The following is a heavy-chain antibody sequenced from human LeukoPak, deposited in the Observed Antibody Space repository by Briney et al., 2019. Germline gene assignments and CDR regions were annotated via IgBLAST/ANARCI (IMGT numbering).Heavy chain of an antibody. CDR2: INPNSGGT. J-gene: IGHJ4*02. Sequence: GASVKVSCKASGNTFTGYYMHWVRQAPGQGLEWMGWINPNSGGTNYAQKFQGRVTMTRDTSISTAYMELSRLRSDDTAVYYCARPGGYCSSTSCLHYFDYWGQGTLVTVSS. V-gene: IGHV1-2*02. CDR1: GNTFTGYY. D-gene: IGHD2-2*01. CDR3: ARPGGYCSSTSCLHYFDY.